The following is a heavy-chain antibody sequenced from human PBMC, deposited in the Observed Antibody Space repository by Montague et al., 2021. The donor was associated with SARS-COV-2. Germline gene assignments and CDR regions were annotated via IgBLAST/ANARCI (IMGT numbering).Heavy chain of an antibody. V-gene: IGHV4-61*01. Sequence: SETLSLTCTVSGGSVNSGSYHWNWIRQPPGKGLEWIGYIYYSGSTNYNPSLKSRVTISLDTSKNQFSLNLTSVTAADTAVYFCARAPDYDILTGDLTEGFDFWGQGTLVTVSS. D-gene: IGHD3-9*01. CDR3: ARAPDYDILTGDLTEGFDF. CDR1: GGSVNSGSYH. J-gene: IGHJ4*02. CDR2: IYYSGST.